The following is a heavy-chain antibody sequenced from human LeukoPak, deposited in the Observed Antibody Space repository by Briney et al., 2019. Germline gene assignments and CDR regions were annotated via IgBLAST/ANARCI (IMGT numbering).Heavy chain of an antibody. CDR3: ARHELIYDSTDNWFDP. J-gene: IGHJ5*02. Sequence: PSETLSLTCTVSGGSISSYDWSWLRQRPGKGLEWIGYIYYSGSTNYNPSLKSRVSISVDPSKNHSSLKLSSVTAADSALYYSARHELIYDSTDNWFDPWGQGTLVTVS. V-gene: IGHV4-59*08. D-gene: IGHD3-22*01. CDR1: GGSISSYD. CDR2: IYYSGST.